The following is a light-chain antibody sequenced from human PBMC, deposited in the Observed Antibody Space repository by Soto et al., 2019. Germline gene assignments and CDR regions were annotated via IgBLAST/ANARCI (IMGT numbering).Light chain of an antibody. CDR1: KSDIGVYDF. CDR3: KSYDGSTTYV. V-gene: IGLV2-8*01. CDR2: EVV. J-gene: IGLJ1*01. Sequence: QSVLTQPPSASGSPGQSVTISCTGTKSDIGVYDFVSWYQHHPGKAPRLIIYEVVQRPSGVPDRFSGSKSGNTASLTVSGLQAADEDDYFCKSYDGSTTYVFGSGTKV.